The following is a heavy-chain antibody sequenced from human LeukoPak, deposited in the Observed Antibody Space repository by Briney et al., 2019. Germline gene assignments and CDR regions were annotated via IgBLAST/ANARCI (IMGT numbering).Heavy chain of an antibody. V-gene: IGHV4-59*01. CDR3: ARVLLSSGYST. D-gene: IGHD3-22*01. J-gene: IGHJ5*02. CDR1: RASISSYY. Sequence: PSETLSLTCSVSRASISSYYYNWIRQSPGKGLEWIGYIYYSGITNYNPSLNSRVTMSLDTSNNQFSLKLSSVTAADTAMYYCARVLLSSGYSTWGQGTLVTVSS. CDR2: IYYSGIT.